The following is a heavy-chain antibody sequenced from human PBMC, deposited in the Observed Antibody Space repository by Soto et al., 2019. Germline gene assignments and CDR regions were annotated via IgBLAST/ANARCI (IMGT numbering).Heavy chain of an antibody. J-gene: IGHJ6*02. CDR3: ARDDCGGTRCSYYYGMDV. CDR2: INYRGSI. V-gene: IGHV4-30-4*01. Sequence: QVQLQESGPGLVAPSQTLSLTCTVSGGSINSDDSYWSWIRQPPGKGLEWIGYINYRGSIFYNPSLESRVTISVDTSKNQFSLKLSSVTAADTAVYYCARDDCGGTRCSYYYGMDVWGQGTTVTVSS. CDR1: GGSINSDDSY. D-gene: IGHD2-21*01.